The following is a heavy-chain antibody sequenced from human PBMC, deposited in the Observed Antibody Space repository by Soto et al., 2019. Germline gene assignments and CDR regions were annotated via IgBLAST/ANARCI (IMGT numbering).Heavy chain of an antibody. V-gene: IGHV1-2*04. D-gene: IGHD3-22*01. CDR3: ARDPTRGPTDYYDRSGYCYDY. CDR1: GYTYTGYY. J-gene: IGHJ4*02. Sequence: ASVKVSCKASGYTYTGYYMHWLRQDHEKGLEWMGWINPNSGGTNYAQKFQGWVTMTRDTSISTAYMELSRLRSDDTAVYYCARDPTRGPTDYYDRSGYCYDYWGQGTLVTVSS. CDR2: INPNSGGT.